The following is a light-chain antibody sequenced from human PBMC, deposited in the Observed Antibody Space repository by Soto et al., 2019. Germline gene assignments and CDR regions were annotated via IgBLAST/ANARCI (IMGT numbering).Light chain of an antibody. Sequence: QSALTQPRSVSGSPGQSVTISCTGTNSDVGGYNYVSWYQQHPGKAPKVMIYDVSRRPSGVPDRFSGSKSGNTAYLTISGLQSEDDADYYCCSYASAYNFWVFGGGTKVTVL. V-gene: IGLV2-11*01. CDR2: DVS. CDR1: NSDVGGYNY. CDR3: CSYASAYNFWV. J-gene: IGLJ3*02.